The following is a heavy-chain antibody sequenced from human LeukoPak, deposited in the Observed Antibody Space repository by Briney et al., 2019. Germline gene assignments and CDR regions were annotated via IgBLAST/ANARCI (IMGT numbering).Heavy chain of an antibody. Sequence: ASVKVSSKASVYTFTGFYIHWVRQAPGQGLEWMAWINPQTGATNYAQKFKGRITTTRDLSITTAYMEVTTLRSDDTAVYYCARGGDDSGLYFAYWGQGTLVTVSS. CDR2: INPQTGAT. D-gene: IGHD3-22*01. V-gene: IGHV1-2*02. CDR3: ARGGDDSGLYFAY. CDR1: VYTFTGFY. J-gene: IGHJ4*02.